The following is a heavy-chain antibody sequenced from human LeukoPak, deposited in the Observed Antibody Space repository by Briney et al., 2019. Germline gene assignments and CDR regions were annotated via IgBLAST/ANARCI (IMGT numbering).Heavy chain of an antibody. CDR3: AKDREVCITGTTSYYYMDV. Sequence: PGGSLRLSCAVSGFTFSSYAMSWVRQAPGMGLEWVSAISGSGGSTYYADSVKGRLTISRDNSKNTLYLQMNSLRAEDTAVYYCAKDREVCITGTTSYYYMDVWGKGTTVTVSS. CDR1: GFTFSSYA. J-gene: IGHJ6*03. D-gene: IGHD1-7*01. CDR2: ISGSGGST. V-gene: IGHV3-23*01.